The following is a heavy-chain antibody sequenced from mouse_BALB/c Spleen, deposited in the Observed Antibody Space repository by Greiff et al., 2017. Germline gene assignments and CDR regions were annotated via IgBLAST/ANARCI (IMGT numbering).Heavy chain of an antibody. Sequence: EVHLVESGGGLVKPGGSLKLSCAASGFTFSSYAMSWVRQSPEKRLEWVAEISSGGSYTYYPDTVTGRFTISRDNAKNTLYLEMSSLRSEDTAMYYCARRDFAYWGQGTLVTVSA. J-gene: IGHJ3*01. CDR1: GFTFSSYA. V-gene: IGHV5-9-4*01. CDR3: ARRDFAY. CDR2: ISSGGSYT.